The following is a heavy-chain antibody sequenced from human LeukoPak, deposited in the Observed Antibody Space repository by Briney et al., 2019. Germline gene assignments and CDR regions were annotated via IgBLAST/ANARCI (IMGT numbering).Heavy chain of an antibody. CDR3: ARYYSGWYYFDY. Sequence: ASVKVSCKASGYTFTSYGISWVRQAPGQGLEWMGWISAYNGNTNYAQKFQGRVTITADESTSTAYMELSSLRSEDTAAYYCARYYSGWYYFDYWGQGTLVTVSS. D-gene: IGHD6-19*01. V-gene: IGHV1-18*01. J-gene: IGHJ4*02. CDR2: ISAYNGNT. CDR1: GYTFTSYG.